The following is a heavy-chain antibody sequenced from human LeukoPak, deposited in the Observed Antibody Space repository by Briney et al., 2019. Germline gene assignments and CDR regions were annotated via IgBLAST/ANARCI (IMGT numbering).Heavy chain of an antibody. Sequence: SVKVSCKTSGGSIDNYAINWVRQAPGQGLEWMGGVIPASETKASQRFQDRLSITADTSSSTVYMDLTSLKPDDTAVYYCVRSSTPLGDLGHSGGWFDAWGQGTLVTVSS. CDR2: VIPASET. CDR3: VRSSTPLGDLGHSGGWFDA. D-gene: IGHD4-23*01. V-gene: IGHV1-69*06. CDR1: GGSIDNYA. J-gene: IGHJ5*02.